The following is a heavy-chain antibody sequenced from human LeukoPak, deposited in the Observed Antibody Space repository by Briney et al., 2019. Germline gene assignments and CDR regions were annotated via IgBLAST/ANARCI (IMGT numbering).Heavy chain of an antibody. J-gene: IGHJ4*02. V-gene: IGHV3-23*01. D-gene: IGHD3-9*01. Sequence: PGGSLRLSCAASGFTVSHNYMSWVRQAPGKGLEWVSAISGSGGSTYYADSVKGRFTISRDNSKNTLYLQMNSLRAEDTAVYYCAKEAILTGYYEWGQGTLVTVSS. CDR1: GFTVSHNY. CDR2: ISGSGGST. CDR3: AKEAILTGYYE.